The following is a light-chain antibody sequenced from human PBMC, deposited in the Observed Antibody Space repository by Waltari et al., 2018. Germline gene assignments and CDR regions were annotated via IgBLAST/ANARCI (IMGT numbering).Light chain of an antibody. V-gene: IGLV4-69*01. CDR2: VNSDGSH. J-gene: IGLJ3*02. CDR1: SGHRSNI. CDR3: ETGGHGTWV. Sequence: QLVLTQSPSASASLGASVKLTCTLSSGHRSNIIAWLQQQPGKGPRYLMKVNSDGSHRKGDGIPDRVSGSSSGAERYLTISSLQSEDEADYYCETGGHGTWVFGGGTKLTVL.